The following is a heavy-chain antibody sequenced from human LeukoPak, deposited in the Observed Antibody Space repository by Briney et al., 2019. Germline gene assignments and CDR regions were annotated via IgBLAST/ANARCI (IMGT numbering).Heavy chain of an antibody. D-gene: IGHD3-3*01. CDR1: GGSISSYY. J-gene: IGHJ4*02. CDR2: IYYRGST. CDR3: ARGRFLGGTPPSH. Sequence: PSETLSLTCTVSGGSISSYYWSWIRQPPGQGLQWIGYIYYRGSTNYNPSLKSRVTISVDTSKNQFSLKLSSVTAADTAVYYCARGRFLGGTPPSHWGQGTLVTVSS. V-gene: IGHV4-59*01.